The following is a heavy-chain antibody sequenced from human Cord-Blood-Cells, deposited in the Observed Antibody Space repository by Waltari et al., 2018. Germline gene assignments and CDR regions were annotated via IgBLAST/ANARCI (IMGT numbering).Heavy chain of an antibody. Sequence: QLQLQESGPGLVKPSETLSLTCTVSGGSISSSSYYWGWIRQPPGKGLEWIGSIYYSGGTYYNPSLKSRVTISVDTSKNQFSLKLSSVTAADTAVYYCARHRGDFWSGYYDAFDIWGQGTMVTVSS. V-gene: IGHV4-39*01. J-gene: IGHJ3*02. D-gene: IGHD3-3*01. CDR3: ARHRGDFWSGYYDAFDI. CDR1: GGSISSSSYY. CDR2: IYYSGGT.